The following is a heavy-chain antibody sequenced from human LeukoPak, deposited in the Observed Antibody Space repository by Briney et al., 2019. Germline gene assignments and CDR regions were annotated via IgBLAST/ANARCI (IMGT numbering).Heavy chain of an antibody. CDR2: INPIFGSA. J-gene: IGHJ4*02. CDR1: GGTFSIYS. CDR3: ARVPTMVRGDYFFDY. Sequence: SVTASFKASGGTFSIYSIIWVRQAPGQGLEWMGGINPIFGSANYAQKFQGRVAITTDESTSTAYMELSSLTSEDTAVYYCARVPTMVRGDYFFDYWGQGTLVTVSS. D-gene: IGHD3-10*01. V-gene: IGHV1-69*05.